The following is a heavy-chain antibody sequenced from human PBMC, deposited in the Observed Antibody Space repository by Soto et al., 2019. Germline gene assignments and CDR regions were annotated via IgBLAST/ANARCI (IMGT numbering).Heavy chain of an antibody. J-gene: IGHJ4*02. CDR2: IGTAGDT. V-gene: IGHV3-13*01. CDR1: GFTFSSYD. CDR3: ARVNLGGYVDY. D-gene: IGHD2-15*01. Sequence: GGSLRLSCAASGFTFSSYDMHWVRQATGKGLEWVSAIGTAGDTYYPGSVKGRFTISRENAKNSLYLQMNSLRAGDTAVYYCARVNLGGYVDYWGQGTLVTVSS.